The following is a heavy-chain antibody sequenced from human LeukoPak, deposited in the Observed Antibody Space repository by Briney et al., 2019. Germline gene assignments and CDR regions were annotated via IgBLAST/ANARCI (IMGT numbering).Heavy chain of an antibody. J-gene: IGHJ4*02. CDR3: TRLGGGELTTSPLDY. Sequence: PSETLSLTCTVSGGTISSSSYYWGWIRQPPGKGLEWIGSIYYSGSTYYNPSLKSRVTISVDTSKNQFSLKLSSVTAADTAVYYCTRLGGGELTTSPLDYWGQGTLVTVSS. CDR2: IYYSGST. V-gene: IGHV4-39*01. CDR1: GGTISSSSYY. D-gene: IGHD4/OR15-4a*01.